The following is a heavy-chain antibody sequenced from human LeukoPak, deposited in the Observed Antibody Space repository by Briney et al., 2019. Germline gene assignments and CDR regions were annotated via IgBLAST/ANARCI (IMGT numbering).Heavy chain of an antibody. Sequence: ASVKVSCKASGYTFTGYYMHWVRQAPGQGLEWMGWINPNSGGTNYAQKFQGRVTMTRDTSISTAYMELSRLRSDDTAVYYCARHSLNRSGYSYAVDGMDVWGQGTTVTVSS. D-gene: IGHD5-18*01. V-gene: IGHV1-2*02. CDR2: INPNSGGT. CDR1: GYTFTGYY. CDR3: ARHSLNRSGYSYAVDGMDV. J-gene: IGHJ6*02.